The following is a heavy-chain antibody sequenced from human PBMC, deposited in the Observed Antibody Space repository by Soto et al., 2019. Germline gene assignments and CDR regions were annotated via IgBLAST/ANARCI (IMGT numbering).Heavy chain of an antibody. J-gene: IGHJ3*02. Sequence: GGSLRLSCAASGFTFSSYSMNWVRQAPGKGLEWVSSISSSSSYIYYADSVKSRFTISRDNAKNSLYLQMNSLRAEDTAVYYCARNLCGGDCYSSAFDIWGQGTMVTVSS. V-gene: IGHV3-21*01. CDR3: ARNLCGGDCYSSAFDI. CDR1: GFTFSSYS. D-gene: IGHD2-21*01. CDR2: ISSSSSYI.